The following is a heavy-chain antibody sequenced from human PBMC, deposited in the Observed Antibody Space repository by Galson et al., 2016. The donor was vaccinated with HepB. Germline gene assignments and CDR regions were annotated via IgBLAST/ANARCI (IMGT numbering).Heavy chain of an antibody. Sequence: SLRLSCAASGFTFSNSWMNWVRQSPGKGLEWIGRIHSHLNSGTTDYAAPVKGRFTISRDEPRNTLFLEMNTLKTEDTAVYYCTTLGVDMSTIAFDYWGQGTLVTVSS. CDR3: TTLGVDMSTIAFDY. CDR1: GFTFSNSW. J-gene: IGHJ4*02. D-gene: IGHD5-24*01. V-gene: IGHV3-15*01. CDR2: IHSHLNSGTT.